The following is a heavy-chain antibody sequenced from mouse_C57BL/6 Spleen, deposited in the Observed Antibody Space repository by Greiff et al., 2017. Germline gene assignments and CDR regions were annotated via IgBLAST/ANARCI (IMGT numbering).Heavy chain of an antibody. Sequence: VQLQQPGAELVKPGASVKLSCKASGYTFPSYWMHWVKQRPGQGLEWIGMIHPNSGSTNYNEKFKSKATLTVDKSSSTAYMQLSSLTSEDSAVYYCARNPIYYDYDVPYWGQGTLVTVSA. CDR1: GYTFPSYW. V-gene: IGHV1-64*01. D-gene: IGHD2-4*01. J-gene: IGHJ3*01. CDR3: ARNPIYYDYDVPY. CDR2: IHPNSGST.